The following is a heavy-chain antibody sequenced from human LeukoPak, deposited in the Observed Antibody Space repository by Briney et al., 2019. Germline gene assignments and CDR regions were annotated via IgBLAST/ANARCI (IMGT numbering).Heavy chain of an antibody. CDR2: VNGGNDKT. CDR1: GYTFIRYA. Sequence: ASVKVSCKASGYTFIRYALHWVRQAPGQRPEWMGWVNGGNDKTAYSKKFQGRVTITRDSSASTTYMELSSLRPEGTAVYYCARDFDSSFSFDYWGQGTLVTVSS. CDR3: ARDFDSSFSFDY. V-gene: IGHV1-3*01. D-gene: IGHD3-22*01. J-gene: IGHJ4*02.